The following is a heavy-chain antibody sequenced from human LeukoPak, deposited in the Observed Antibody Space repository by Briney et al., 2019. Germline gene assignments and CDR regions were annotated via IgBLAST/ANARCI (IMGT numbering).Heavy chain of an antibody. Sequence: SETLSLTCTISGGSISSYYWNWIRQPPGKGLEWIAYIYSTASTNYNPSLRSRGTISVDTSKNQISLKLRSVTAADTAVYYCARGPYINPSTYYYGSGSFYFDYWGQGTLVTVSS. V-gene: IGHV4-59*01. D-gene: IGHD3-10*01. J-gene: IGHJ4*02. CDR3: ARGPYINPSTYYYGSGSFYFDY. CDR2: IYSTAST. CDR1: GGSISSYY.